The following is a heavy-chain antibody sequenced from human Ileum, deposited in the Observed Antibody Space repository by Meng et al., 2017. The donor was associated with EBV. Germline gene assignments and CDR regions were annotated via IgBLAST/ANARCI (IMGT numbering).Heavy chain of an antibody. D-gene: IGHD6-13*01. CDR3: ARGAYTSTWF. CDR2: TYYRSKWYY. Sequence: QVPRPQPGPDLEQPYQILSVTLAISRDSVFSNSASWHWIRQSPSRGLEWLGRTYYRSKWYYDYAVSVKSRMTINPDTSKNQFSLQLNSVTPEDTAVYYCARGAYTSTWFWGQGTLVTVSS. J-gene: IGHJ1*01. V-gene: IGHV6-1*01. CDR1: RDSVFSNSAS.